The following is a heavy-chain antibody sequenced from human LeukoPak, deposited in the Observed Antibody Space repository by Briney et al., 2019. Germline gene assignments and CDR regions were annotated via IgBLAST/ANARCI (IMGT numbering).Heavy chain of an antibody. CDR2: IYYSGST. CDR3: ARGQGEGRGIALIRGVRAPSYNWFDP. D-gene: IGHD3-10*01. V-gene: IGHV4-59*12. CDR1: GGAISSYY. J-gene: IGHJ5*02. Sequence: SETLSLTCTVSGGAISSYYWSWIRQPPGKGLEWIGYIYYSGSTNYNPSLKSRVTISVDTSKNQFSLKLTSVTAADTAVYYCARGQGEGRGIALIRGVRAPSYNWFDPWGHGTLVTVSS.